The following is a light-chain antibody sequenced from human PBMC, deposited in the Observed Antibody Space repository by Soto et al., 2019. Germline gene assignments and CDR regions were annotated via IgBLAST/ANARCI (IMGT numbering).Light chain of an antibody. CDR3: LQDYDYPLT. J-gene: IGKJ4*01. CDR2: AAS. CDR1: QGIRND. V-gene: IGKV1-6*01. Sequence: AIQMTQSPSSLSASVGDRVTISCRASQGIRNDLGWYQQKPGKAPKLLIYAASTLQSGVPSRFSGSGSGTDFTLSISSLQPEDFATYYCLQDYDYPLTFGGGTTVEIK.